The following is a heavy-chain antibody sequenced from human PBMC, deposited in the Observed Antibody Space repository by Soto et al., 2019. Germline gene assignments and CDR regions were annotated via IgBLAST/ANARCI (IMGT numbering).Heavy chain of an antibody. CDR2: INPSGGST. V-gene: IGHV1-46*03. Sequence: ASVKVSCKASGYTFTSYYMHWVRQAPGQGLEWMGIINPSGGSTSYAQKFQGRVTMTRDTSTSTVYMELSSLGSEDTAVYYCASRSIVVVTPDAFDIWGQGTMVTVSS. CDR1: GYTFTSYY. CDR3: ASRSIVVVTPDAFDI. J-gene: IGHJ3*02. D-gene: IGHD3-22*01.